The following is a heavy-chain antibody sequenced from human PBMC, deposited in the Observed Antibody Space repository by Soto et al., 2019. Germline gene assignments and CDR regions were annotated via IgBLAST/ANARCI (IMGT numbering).Heavy chain of an antibody. CDR2: ISGSGADT. Sequence: EVQLLESGGGLVHPGGSLRLSCAASGFTFSNYAMNWIRQAPGKGLEWVSVISGSGADTYHADSVKGRFTISRDNSKSTLYLQMNSLRSDDTAVYYCAKAGIPAGGTVWNLFDPWGQGTLVTVSS. J-gene: IGHJ5*02. CDR1: GFTFSNYA. D-gene: IGHD6-13*01. CDR3: AKAGIPAGGTVWNLFDP. V-gene: IGHV3-23*01.